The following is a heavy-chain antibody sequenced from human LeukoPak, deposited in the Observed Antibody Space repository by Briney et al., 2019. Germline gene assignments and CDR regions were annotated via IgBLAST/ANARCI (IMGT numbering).Heavy chain of an antibody. CDR2: ISDTGNT. CDR1: GFTFSSYA. J-gene: IGHJ4*02. CDR3: AKAPVTTCRGAFCYPFDY. Sequence: GGSLRLSCAASGFTFSSYAMSWVRQAPGKGLEWVSAISDTGNTYHADSVKGRFTITRDSSKNTLFLQMNRLRPEDAAVYYCAKAPVTTCRGAFCYPFDYWGLGTLVTVSS. D-gene: IGHD2-15*01. V-gene: IGHV3-23*01.